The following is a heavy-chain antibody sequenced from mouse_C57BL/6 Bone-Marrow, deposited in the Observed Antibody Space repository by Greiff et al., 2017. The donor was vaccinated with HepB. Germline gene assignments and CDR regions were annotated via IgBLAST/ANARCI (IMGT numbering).Heavy chain of an antibody. Sequence: QVQLKESGAELVRPGTSVKMSCKASGYTFTNYWIGWAKQRPGHGLEWIGDIYPGGGYTNYNEKFKGKATLTADKSSSTAYMQFSSLTSEDSAIYYCARSRAGPDYWGQGTTLTVSS. CDR1: GYTFTNYW. CDR2: IYPGGGYT. J-gene: IGHJ2*01. V-gene: IGHV1-63*01. CDR3: ARSRAGPDY. D-gene: IGHD3-1*01.